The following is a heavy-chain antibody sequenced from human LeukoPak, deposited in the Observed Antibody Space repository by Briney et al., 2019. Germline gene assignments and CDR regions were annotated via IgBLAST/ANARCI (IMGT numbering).Heavy chain of an antibody. CDR3: ARDLGSGWYVEVFDY. CDR2: ISSSSSTI. V-gene: IGHV3-48*02. Sequence: GGSLRLSCAASGFTFSGYSMNWVRQAPGKGLEWVSYISSSSSTIYYADSVKGRFTISRDNAKNSLYLQMNSLRDEDTAVYYCARDLGSGWYVEVFDYWGQGTLVTVSS. CDR1: GFTFSGYS. D-gene: IGHD6-19*01. J-gene: IGHJ4*02.